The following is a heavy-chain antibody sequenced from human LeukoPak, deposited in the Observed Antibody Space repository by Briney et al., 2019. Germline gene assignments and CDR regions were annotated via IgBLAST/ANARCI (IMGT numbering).Heavy chain of an antibody. J-gene: IGHJ6*03. D-gene: IGHD2-21*02. V-gene: IGHV3-23*01. CDR3: AKDGGAYCGGDCTAQFYYYMDV. CDR2: MSASGGHM. CDR1: GFTFSSYS. Sequence: GGSLRLSCAASGFTFSSYSMNWVRQAPGKGLEWVSAMSASGGHMYYTDSVKGRFTISRDNSKNTLYLQMNSLRAEDTAVYYCAKDGGAYCGGDCTAQFYYYMDVWGKGTTVTVSS.